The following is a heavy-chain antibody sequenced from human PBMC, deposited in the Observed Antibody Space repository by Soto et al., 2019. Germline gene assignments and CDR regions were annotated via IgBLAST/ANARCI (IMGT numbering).Heavy chain of an antibody. D-gene: IGHD4-4*01. CDR3: ARDHLPYSNLRHNWFDP. Sequence: ASVKVSCKASGYTFTSYGISWVRQAPGQGLEWMGWISAYNGNTNYAQKLQGRVTMTTDTSTSTAYMELRSLRSDDTAVYYCARDHLPYSNLRHNWFDPWGQGTLVTVSS. J-gene: IGHJ5*02. CDR1: GYTFTSYG. CDR2: ISAYNGNT. V-gene: IGHV1-18*01.